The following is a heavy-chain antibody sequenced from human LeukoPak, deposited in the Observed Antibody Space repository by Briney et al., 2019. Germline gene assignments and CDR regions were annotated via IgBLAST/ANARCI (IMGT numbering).Heavy chain of an antibody. CDR3: ASGQWLVRFDY. CDR1: GGSISSYY. J-gene: IGHJ4*02. D-gene: IGHD6-19*01. CDR2: IYYSGST. V-gene: IGHV4-59*01. Sequence: SETLSLTCTVSGGSISSYYWSWIRQPPGKGLEWIGYIYYSGSTNYNPSLKSRVIISVDTSKNQFSLKLSSVTAADTAVYHCASGQWLVRFDYWGQGTLVTVSS.